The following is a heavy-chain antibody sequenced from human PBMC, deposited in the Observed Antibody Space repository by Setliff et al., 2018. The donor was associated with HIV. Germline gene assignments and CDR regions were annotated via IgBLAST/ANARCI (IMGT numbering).Heavy chain of an antibody. Sequence: VKVSCKASGYTFTSYYMHWVRQAPGQGLEWMGLIHPSTGNTYYTQKFQGRVTWTRDTSTSTVYMELSSLRSEDTAVYYCARDSSTGWFSADYWGQGTLVTVSS. J-gene: IGHJ4*02. D-gene: IGHD6-19*01. CDR2: IHPSTGNT. CDR3: ARDSSTGWFSADY. CDR1: GYTFTSYY. V-gene: IGHV1-46*01.